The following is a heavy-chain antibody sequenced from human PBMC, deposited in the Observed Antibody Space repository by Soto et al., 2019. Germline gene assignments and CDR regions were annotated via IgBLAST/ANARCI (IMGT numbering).Heavy chain of an antibody. CDR3: ARVSVNPHSGSYAIPTGSLTDYYYGLEV. D-gene: IGHD3-9*01. V-gene: IGHV4-59*01. Sequence: PSGTLSLTCTASGDSISTYYWTCLRQPQGKGLEWLGYIYYSGSTNYNPSLKSRVTISVDTSQNQFSLKLSTVTAADTAACYCARVSVNPHSGSYAIPTGSLTDYYYGLEVWGQGTTLTVFS. CDR2: IYYSGST. J-gene: IGHJ6*02. CDR1: GDSISTYY.